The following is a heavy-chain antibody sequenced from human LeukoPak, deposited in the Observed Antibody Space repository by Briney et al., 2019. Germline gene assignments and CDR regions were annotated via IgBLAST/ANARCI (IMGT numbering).Heavy chain of an antibody. Sequence: GGSLRLSCAASGFSFDDYAMHWVRQVPGKGLEWVANIKEDGSEKYYVDSVKGRFTISRDNAKNSLYLQMNSLRAEDTAVYYCARAGVLWFGESKFDYWGQGTQVTVSS. CDR2: IKEDGSEK. J-gene: IGHJ4*02. CDR1: GFSFDDYA. CDR3: ARAGVLWFGESKFDY. D-gene: IGHD3-10*01. V-gene: IGHV3-7*03.